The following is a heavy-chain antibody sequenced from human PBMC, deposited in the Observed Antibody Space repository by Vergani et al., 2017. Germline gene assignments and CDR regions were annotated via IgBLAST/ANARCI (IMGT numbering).Heavy chain of an antibody. Sequence: QVQLQQWGAGLLKPSETLSLTCAVYGGSFSGYYWSWIRQPPGKGLEWIGEINHSGSTNYNPSLKSRVTISVDTSKNQFSLKLSSVTAADTAVYYCARESPGGVYGMDVWGQGTTVTVSS. CDR2: INHSGST. CDR1: GGSFSGYY. J-gene: IGHJ6*02. D-gene: IGHD3-16*01. CDR3: ARESPGGVYGMDV. V-gene: IGHV4-34*01.